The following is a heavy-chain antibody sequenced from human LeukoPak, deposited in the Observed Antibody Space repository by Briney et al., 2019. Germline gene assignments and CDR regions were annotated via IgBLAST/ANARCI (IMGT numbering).Heavy chain of an antibody. J-gene: IGHJ4*02. CDR1: GFTFSSYS. D-gene: IGHD6-19*01. CDR3: ARVRGGWCPGDLDY. V-gene: IGHV3-21*01. CDR2: ISSSSSYI. Sequence: GGSLRLSCAASGFTFSSYSMNWVRQAPGKGLEWVSSISSSSSYIYYADSVKGRFTISRDNAKNSLYLQMNSLRAEDTAVYYCARVRGGWCPGDLDYWGQGTLVTVSS.